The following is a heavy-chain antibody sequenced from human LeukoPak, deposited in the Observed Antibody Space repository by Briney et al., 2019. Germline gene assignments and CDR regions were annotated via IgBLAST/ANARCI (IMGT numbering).Heavy chain of an antibody. D-gene: IGHD1-14*01. J-gene: IGHJ3*02. CDR1: GFTFSSHE. Sequence: LSGGSLRLSCAASGFTFSSHEMNWVRQAPGKGLEWISYIHSSGSSLYYADSVKGRFTISRDNAKNSLYLQMNSLRAEDTAVYYCARDRTMRGTIPEGAFDIWGQGTMVTVSS. CDR2: IHSSGSSL. CDR3: ARDRTMRGTIPEGAFDI. V-gene: IGHV3-48*03.